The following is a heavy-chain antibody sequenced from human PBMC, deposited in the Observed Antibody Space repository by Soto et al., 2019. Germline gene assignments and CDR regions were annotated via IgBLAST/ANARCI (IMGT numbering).Heavy chain of an antibody. CDR3: AKDRGRTWYEDY. CDR2: ISGSGNTS. CDR1: GFTFSSYA. V-gene: IGHV3-23*01. Sequence: EVQLLESGGGLVQPGGSLRLSCAASGFTFSSYAMTWVRQAPGKGLEGVSAISGSGNTSYYADSVKGRFTISRDSSKKMLYLQMNSLRPEDTAVYYCAKDRGRTWYEDYWGQGTLVTVSS. J-gene: IGHJ4*02. D-gene: IGHD6-13*01.